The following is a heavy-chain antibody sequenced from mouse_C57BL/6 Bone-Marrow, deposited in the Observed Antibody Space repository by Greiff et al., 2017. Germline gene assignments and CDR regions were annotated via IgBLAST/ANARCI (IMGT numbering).Heavy chain of an antibody. V-gene: IGHV1-63*01. CDR2: IYPGGGYT. CDR3: ARRRYWYFDV. Sequence: VQLQQSGAELVRPGTSVKMSCKASGYTFTNYWIGWAKQRPGHGLEWIGDIYPGGGYTNYNEKFKGKATLTADKSSSTAYMQLSSLTSEDSAIYYCARRRYWYFDVWGTGTTVTVSS. J-gene: IGHJ1*03. CDR1: GYTFTNYW.